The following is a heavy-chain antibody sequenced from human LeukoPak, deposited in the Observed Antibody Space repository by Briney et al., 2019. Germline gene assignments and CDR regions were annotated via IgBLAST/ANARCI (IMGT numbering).Heavy chain of an antibody. CDR3: ARDHYDILTGPDY. Sequence: GGSLRLSCAASGFTFSDYYMSWIRQAPGKGQEWVSYISSSGSTIYYADSVKGRFTISRDNAKNSLYLQMNSLRAEDTAVYYCARDHYDILTGPDYWGQGTLVTVSS. D-gene: IGHD3-9*01. CDR1: GFTFSDYY. CDR2: ISSSGSTI. J-gene: IGHJ4*02. V-gene: IGHV3-11*01.